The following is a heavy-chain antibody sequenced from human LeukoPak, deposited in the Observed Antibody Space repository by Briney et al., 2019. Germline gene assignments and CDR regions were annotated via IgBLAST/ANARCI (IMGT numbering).Heavy chain of an antibody. D-gene: IGHD6-6*01. J-gene: IGHJ4*02. Sequence: ASVKVSCKASGYTFTGYYMHWVRQAPRQGLEWMGWINPNSGGTNYAQKFQGRVTMTRDTSISTAYMELSRLRSDDTAVYYCARLGSSSSVNEGYWGQGTLVTVSS. CDR2: INPNSGGT. CDR3: ARLGSSSSVNEGY. CDR1: GYTFTGYY. V-gene: IGHV1-2*02.